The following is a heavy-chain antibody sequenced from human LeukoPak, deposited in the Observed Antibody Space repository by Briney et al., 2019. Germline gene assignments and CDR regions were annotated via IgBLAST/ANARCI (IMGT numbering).Heavy chain of an antibody. D-gene: IGHD2-15*01. CDR1: GFTFSTYG. Sequence: RGSLRLSCAASGFTFSTYGMHWVRQAPGKGLEWVAFIRYDGSNKYYADSVKGRFTISRDNSKNTLYLQMNSLRAEDTAVFYCAKARSVCYSLGLDHWAHVSLVNVAS. J-gene: IGHJ4*01. CDR2: IRYDGSNK. V-gene: IGHV3-30*02. CDR3: AKARSVCYSLGLDH.